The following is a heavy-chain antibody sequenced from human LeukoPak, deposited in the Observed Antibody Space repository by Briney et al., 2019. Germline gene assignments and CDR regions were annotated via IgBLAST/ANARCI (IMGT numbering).Heavy chain of an antibody. V-gene: IGHV4-59*01. CDR3: ARAPRATVVTLFDY. J-gene: IGHJ4*02. CDR2: IYYSGST. CDR1: GGSFSGYY. D-gene: IGHD4-23*01. Sequence: PSETLSLTCAVYGGSFSGYYWSWIRQPPGKGLEWIGYIYYSGSTNYNPSLKSRVTISVDTSKNQFSLKLSSVTAADTAVYYCARAPRATVVTLFDYWGQGTLVTVSS.